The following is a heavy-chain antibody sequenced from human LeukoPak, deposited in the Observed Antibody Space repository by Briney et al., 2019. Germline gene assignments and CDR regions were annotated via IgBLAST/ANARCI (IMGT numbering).Heavy chain of an antibody. CDR1: GYSFTSYW. V-gene: IGHV5-51*01. CDR3: ARRFTVRKNLYYFDY. J-gene: IGHJ4*02. Sequence: GESLKISCKGSGYSFTSYWIGWVRQMPGKGLEWMGIIYPGDSDTRYSPSFQGQVTISADKSISTAYLQWSSLKASDTAMYYCARRFTVRKNLYYFDYWGQGTLVTVSS. D-gene: IGHD4-4*01. CDR2: IYPGDSDT.